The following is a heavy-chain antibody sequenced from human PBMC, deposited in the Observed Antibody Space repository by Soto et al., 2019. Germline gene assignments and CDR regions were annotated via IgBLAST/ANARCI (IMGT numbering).Heavy chain of an antibody. CDR3: ARDRTDSGYYTNWLDP. CDR2: IIPIFGTT. Sequence: ASVKVSCKALGGTFGSDAITWVRQAPGQGLEWVGRIIPIFGTTNYAQNLQGRVTISADKSTLTSYMELHSLTSDDTALYYCARDRTDSGYYTNWLDPWGQGTQVTV. J-gene: IGHJ5*02. V-gene: IGHV1-69*06. CDR1: GGTFGSDA. D-gene: IGHD3-22*01.